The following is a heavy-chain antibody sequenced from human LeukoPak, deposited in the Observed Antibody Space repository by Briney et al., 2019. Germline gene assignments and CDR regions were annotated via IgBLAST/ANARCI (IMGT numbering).Heavy chain of an antibody. V-gene: IGHV4-34*01. CDR3: ARGSLNIVVAATYDY. J-gene: IGHJ4*02. CDR2: INHSGST. CDR1: GGSFFGYY. D-gene: IGHD6-19*01. Sequence: PSETLSLTCAGYGGSFFGYYWTWIRQPPGKGLEWIGEINHSGSTNYNPSLKSRVTISVDTSKNQFSLKLRSVTAADTAVYYCARGSLNIVVAATYDYWGQGSLVTVSS.